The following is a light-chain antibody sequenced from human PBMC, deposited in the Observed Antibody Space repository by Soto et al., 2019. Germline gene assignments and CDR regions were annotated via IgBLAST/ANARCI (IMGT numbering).Light chain of an antibody. Sequence: QLVLTQPPSASGTPGQRVTISCSGSSSSIGSNYVYWYLQLPGTAPKLLIYTNNQRPSGVPDRFSGSKSGTSASLAISGLRSEDEADYYCAAWDDSLSGYVFGTGTKLTVL. CDR1: SSSIGSNY. CDR2: TNN. J-gene: IGLJ1*01. CDR3: AAWDDSLSGYV. V-gene: IGLV1-47*01.